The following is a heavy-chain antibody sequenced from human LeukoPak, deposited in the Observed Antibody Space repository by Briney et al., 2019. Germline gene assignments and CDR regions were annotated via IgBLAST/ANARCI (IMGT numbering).Heavy chain of an antibody. J-gene: IGHJ4*02. D-gene: IGHD6-19*01. CDR2: IKPDGSET. CDR1: GFTFSTYR. V-gene: IGHV3-7*03. Sequence: GGSLRLSCAASGFTFSTYRMSWVRQAPGKGLYWVANIKPDGSETYYVDSAKGRLTISRDNAKNSLYLQMDSLRAEDTGVYYCVRGGKTAEPGIPPFGYWGQGTLVTVAS. CDR3: VRGGKTAEPGIPPFGY.